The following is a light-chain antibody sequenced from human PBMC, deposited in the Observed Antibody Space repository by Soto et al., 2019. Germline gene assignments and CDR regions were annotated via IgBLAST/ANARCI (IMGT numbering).Light chain of an antibody. Sequence: EIVLTQSPATLSLSPGERATLSCRASQSVSSYLAWSQQKPGQAPRLLIYDASNRATGIPARFSGSRSGTDFTLTISSLEPEDFALYYCQQRSNWPPVTFGGGTKVEIK. CDR1: QSVSSY. CDR2: DAS. CDR3: QQRSNWPPVT. J-gene: IGKJ4*01. V-gene: IGKV3-11*01.